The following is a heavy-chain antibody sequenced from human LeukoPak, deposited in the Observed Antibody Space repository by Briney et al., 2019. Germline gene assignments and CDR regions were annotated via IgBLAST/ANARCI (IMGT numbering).Heavy chain of an antibody. Sequence: GGSLRLSCSASGFTFSSYAMSWVRQAPGKGLEWVSTIGGSDTNTYYADSVKGRFSISRDNAKNTLYLRMYSLRAEDTAVYYCAKPMVVTAIFPAFDYWGQGTPVTVSS. CDR1: GFTFSSYA. J-gene: IGHJ4*02. CDR2: IGGSDTNT. D-gene: IGHD2-21*02. V-gene: IGHV3-23*01. CDR3: AKPMVVTAIFPAFDY.